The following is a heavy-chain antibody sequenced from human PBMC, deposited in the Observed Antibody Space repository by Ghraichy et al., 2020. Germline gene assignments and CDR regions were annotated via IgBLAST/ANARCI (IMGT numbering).Heavy chain of an antibody. CDR1: GFTVSSNY. CDR2: IYSGGST. J-gene: IGHJ3*02. V-gene: IGHV3-53*01. D-gene: IGHD6-19*01. CDR3: ARSGEQWLVDAFDI. Sequence: GGSLRLSCAASGFTVSSNYMSWVRQAPGKGLEWVSVIYSGGSTYYADSVKGRFTISRDNSKNTLYLQMNSLRAEDTAVYYCARSGEQWLVDAFDIWGQGTMVTVSS.